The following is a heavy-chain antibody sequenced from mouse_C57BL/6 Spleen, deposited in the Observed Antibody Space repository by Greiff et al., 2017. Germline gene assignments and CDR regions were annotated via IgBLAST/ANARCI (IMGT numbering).Heavy chain of an antibody. CDR2: INPNNGGT. D-gene: IGHD2-3*01. CDR3: ARSYDGYYWYFDV. Sequence: VQLQQSGPELVKPGASVKISCKASGYTFTDYYMNWVKQSHGKSLEWIGDINPNNGGTSYNQKFKGKATLTVDKSSSTAYMELRSLTSEDSAVYYGARSYDGYYWYFDVWGTGTTVTVSS. J-gene: IGHJ1*03. V-gene: IGHV1-26*01. CDR1: GYTFTDYY.